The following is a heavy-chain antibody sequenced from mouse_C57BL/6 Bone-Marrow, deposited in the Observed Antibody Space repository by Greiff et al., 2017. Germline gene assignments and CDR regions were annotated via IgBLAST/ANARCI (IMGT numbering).Heavy chain of an antibody. CDR1: GYTFTSYW. V-gene: IGHV1-55*01. D-gene: IGHD1-1*01. J-gene: IGHJ4*01. CDR2: IYPGSGSN. CDR3: AREGDYYGSTYYAMDY. Sequence: QVQLQQPGAELVKPGASVKMSCKASGYTFTSYWITWVKQRPGQGLEWIGDIYPGSGSNNYNEKFKSKATLTVDTSSSTAYMQLSSLTSEDSAVYYCAREGDYYGSTYYAMDYWGQGTSVTVSS.